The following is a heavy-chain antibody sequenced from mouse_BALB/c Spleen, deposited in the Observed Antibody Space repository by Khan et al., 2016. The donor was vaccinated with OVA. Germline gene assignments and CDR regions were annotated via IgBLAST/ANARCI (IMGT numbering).Heavy chain of an antibody. J-gene: IGHJ2*01. V-gene: IGHV5-17*02. CDR1: GFTFSSYG. Sequence: EVKLVESGGGLVQPGGSRKLSCAASGFTFSSYGMHWVRQAPEKGLEWVAYVSGDSDTIFYADTVKGRFTISRDNPKNTLFLQMTRLMSEDTASYYCATSYFYGYYFDYWVPGTTLTVSS. CDR2: VSGDSDTI. CDR3: ATSYFYGYYFDY. D-gene: IGHD1-1*01.